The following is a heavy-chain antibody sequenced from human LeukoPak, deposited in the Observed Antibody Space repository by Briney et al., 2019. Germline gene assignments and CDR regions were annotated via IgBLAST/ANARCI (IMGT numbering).Heavy chain of an antibody. CDR2: INHSGST. Sequence: SETLSLTCAVYGGSFSGYYWSWIRQPPGKGLEWIGEINHSGSTNYNPSLKSRVTISVDTSKNQLSLKLSSVTAADTAVYYCASLWPYQLSAFDIWGQGTMVTVSP. CDR1: GGSFSGYY. J-gene: IGHJ3*02. D-gene: IGHD2-2*01. V-gene: IGHV4-34*01. CDR3: ASLWPYQLSAFDI.